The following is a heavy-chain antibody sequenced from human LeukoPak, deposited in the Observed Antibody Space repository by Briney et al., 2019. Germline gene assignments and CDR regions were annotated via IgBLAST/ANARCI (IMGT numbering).Heavy chain of an antibody. CDR2: IIPIFGTA. Sequence: ASVKVSCKASGGTFSSYAISWVRQAPGQGLEWMGGIIPIFGTANYAQKFQGRVTITADESTSTAYMELSSLRSEDTAVYYCATNPGDTEGFDYWGQGTPVTVSS. V-gene: IGHV1-69*13. CDR3: ATNPGDTEGFDY. D-gene: IGHD3-16*01. CDR1: GGTFSSYA. J-gene: IGHJ4*02.